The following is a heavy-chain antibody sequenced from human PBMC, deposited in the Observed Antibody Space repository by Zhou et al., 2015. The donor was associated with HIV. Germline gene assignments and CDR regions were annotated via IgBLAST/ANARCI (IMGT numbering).Heavy chain of an antibody. J-gene: IGHJ3*01. D-gene: IGHD3-16*01. Sequence: QVQLVQSGTEVKKPGSSVKVSCKASGGTFSGSDISWVRQAPGQGLEWMGGFTPLYDIENYAQQFRGRLSITVDRHTSAAYMELSSLTSEDAAVYYCARSNMNYDYALDLWGQGTKVIVS. CDR3: ARSNMNYDYALDL. CDR2: FTPLYDIE. CDR1: GGTFSGSD. V-gene: IGHV1-69*17.